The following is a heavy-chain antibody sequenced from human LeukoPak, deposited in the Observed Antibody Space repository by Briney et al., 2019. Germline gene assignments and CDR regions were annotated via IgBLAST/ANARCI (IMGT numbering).Heavy chain of an antibody. CDR2: ISAYNGNT. D-gene: IGHD4-23*01. CDR3: ARATVVTPPNARTYYYYYMDV. Sequence: ASVKVSCKASGHTFTSYGISWVRQAPGQGLEWMGWISAYNGNTNYAQKLQGRVTMTTDTSTSTAYMELRSLRSDDTAVYYCARATVVTPPNARTYYYYYMDVWGKGTTVTISS. V-gene: IGHV1-18*01. J-gene: IGHJ6*03. CDR1: GHTFTSYG.